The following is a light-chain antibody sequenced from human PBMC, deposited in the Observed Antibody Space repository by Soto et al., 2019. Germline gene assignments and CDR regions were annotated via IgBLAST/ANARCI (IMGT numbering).Light chain of an antibody. V-gene: IGLV2-14*03. CDR2: DVS. J-gene: IGLJ2*01. Sequence: QSVLTQPASVSGSPGQSITVSCTGTSGDVGAYNYVSWYQQHPGKAPKLMIYDVSNRPSGISNRFSGSKSGNTASLTISGLQAEDEADYYCKSYTSSDTVIFGGGTKLTVL. CDR3: KSYTSSDTVI. CDR1: SGDVGAYNY.